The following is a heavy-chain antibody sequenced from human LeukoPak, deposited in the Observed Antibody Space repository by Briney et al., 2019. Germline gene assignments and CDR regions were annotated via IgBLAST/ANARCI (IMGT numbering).Heavy chain of an antibody. CDR2: ISSSSSYI. CDR3: ARRPTSLGYFDV. V-gene: IGHV3-21*04. CDR1: GFTFSSYS. J-gene: IGHJ2*01. Sequence: PGGSLRLSCAASGFTFSSYSMNWVRQAPGKGLEWVSSISSSSSYIYYADSVKGRFTISRDNAKNSLYLQMNSLRAEDTAVYYCARRPTSLGYFDVWGRGTLVTVSS.